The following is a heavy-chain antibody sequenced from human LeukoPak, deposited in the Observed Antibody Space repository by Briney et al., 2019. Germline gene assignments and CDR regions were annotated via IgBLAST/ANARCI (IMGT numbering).Heavy chain of an antibody. CDR2: ISYDGSDK. D-gene: IGHD4-23*01. CDR1: GFTFSTYA. Sequence: GRSLRLSCAASGFTFSTYAMHWVRQAPGKGLEWVAVISYDGSDKYHADSVKGRITISRDNSKNTLYLQMNSLRAEDTAVYYCARDAGGNSGGYYFDYWGQGTLVTVSS. CDR3: ARDAGGNSGGYYFDY. V-gene: IGHV3-30-3*01. J-gene: IGHJ4*02.